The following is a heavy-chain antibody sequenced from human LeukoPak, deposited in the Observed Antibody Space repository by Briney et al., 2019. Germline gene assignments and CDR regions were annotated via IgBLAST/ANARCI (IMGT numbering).Heavy chain of an antibody. V-gene: IGHV1-2*06. J-gene: IGHJ6*02. CDR2: INPNSGGT. D-gene: IGHD5-18*01. Sequence: ASVKVSCKASGYTFTAYYMHWVRQAPGQGLEWMGRINPNSGGTKYAQKFQGRVTMTRDTSISTAYMELSRLRSDDTAVYYCARGDTAMVPLDYYYGMDVWGQGTTVTVSS. CDR1: GYTFTAYY. CDR3: ARGDTAMVPLDYYYGMDV.